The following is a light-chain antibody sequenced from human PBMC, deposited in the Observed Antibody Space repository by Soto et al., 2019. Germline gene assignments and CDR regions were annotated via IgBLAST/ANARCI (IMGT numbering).Light chain of an antibody. CDR2: DNN. Sequence: QAVVTQPPSVSAAPGQSVTISCSGTSSNIAKNYVSWYQQLPGTAPKLLIYDNNKRPSGIPDRFSGSKSGTSATLGITGLQTGDEADYYCGAWDSSLSAGVFGGGTKLTVL. J-gene: IGLJ3*02. CDR3: GAWDSSLSAGV. V-gene: IGLV1-51*01. CDR1: SSNIAKNY.